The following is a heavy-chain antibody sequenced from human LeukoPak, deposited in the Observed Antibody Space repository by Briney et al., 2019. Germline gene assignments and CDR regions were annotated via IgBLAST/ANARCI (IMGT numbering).Heavy chain of an antibody. D-gene: IGHD2-15*01. V-gene: IGHV1-46*01. CDR3: ARDRSGGSRDHYYYYGMDV. Sequence: ASVKVSCKASGSTFTSYYMHWVRQAPGQGLEWMGIINPSGGSTSYAQKFQGRVTMTRDTSTSTVYMELSSLRSEDTAVYYCARDRSGGSRDHYYYYGMDVWGQGTTVTVSS. CDR1: GSTFTSYY. CDR2: INPSGGST. J-gene: IGHJ6*02.